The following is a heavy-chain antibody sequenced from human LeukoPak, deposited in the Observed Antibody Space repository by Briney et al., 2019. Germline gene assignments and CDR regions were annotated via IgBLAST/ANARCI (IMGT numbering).Heavy chain of an antibody. D-gene: IGHD6-13*01. CDR3: ARGKSSSWPEFDP. V-gene: IGHV3-48*02. CDR2: ISSSSSTI. Sequence: SGGSLRLSCAASGFTFSSYSMNWVRQAPGKGLEWVSYISSSSSTIYCADSVKGRFTISRDNAKNSLYLQMNSLRDEDTAVYYCARGKSSSWPEFDPWGQGTLVTVSS. CDR1: GFTFSSYS. J-gene: IGHJ5*02.